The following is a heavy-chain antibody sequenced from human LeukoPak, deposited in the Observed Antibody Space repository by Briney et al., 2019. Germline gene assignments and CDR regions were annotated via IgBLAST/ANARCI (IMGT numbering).Heavy chain of an antibody. CDR3: ARRRSSWENYYYMDV. Sequence: GGSLRLSCAASGFTFSSYEMNWVRQAPGKGLEWVSYISTSSSYIHYADSVKGRFTVSRDNAKNSLYLQMNSLRVEDTAVYYCARRRSSWENYYYMDVWGKGTTVTVSS. CDR2: ISTSSSYI. D-gene: IGHD6-13*01. J-gene: IGHJ6*03. V-gene: IGHV3-21*05. CDR1: GFTFSSYE.